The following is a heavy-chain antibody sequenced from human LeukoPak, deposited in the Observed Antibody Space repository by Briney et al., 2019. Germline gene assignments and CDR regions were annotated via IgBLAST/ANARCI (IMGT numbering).Heavy chain of an antibody. CDR2: ISYDGSNK. J-gene: IGHJ5*01. Sequence: GGSLRLSCAASGFTFSSYGMHWVRQAPGKGLEWVAVISYDGSNKYYADSVKGRFIISRDNSQNTLYLQMNSLRVDDTAVYYCARDRYSSGWFDYWGQGTLVTVSS. CDR1: GFTFSSYG. V-gene: IGHV3-30*03. CDR3: ARDRYSSGWFDY. D-gene: IGHD6-19*01.